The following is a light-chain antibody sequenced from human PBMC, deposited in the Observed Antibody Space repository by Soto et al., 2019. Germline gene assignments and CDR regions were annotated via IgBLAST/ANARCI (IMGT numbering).Light chain of an antibody. CDR3: QQYNTWPIT. V-gene: IGKV3-15*01. CDR2: GAS. Sequence: EIVMTQSPATLSVSPGERATLSCRASQSVSSNLAWYQQKPGQAPRLLIYGASTRATGIPARFSGSGSGTEFTLTISRLQSEDFAVYYCQQYNTWPITFGGGTKADI. CDR1: QSVSSN. J-gene: IGKJ4*01.